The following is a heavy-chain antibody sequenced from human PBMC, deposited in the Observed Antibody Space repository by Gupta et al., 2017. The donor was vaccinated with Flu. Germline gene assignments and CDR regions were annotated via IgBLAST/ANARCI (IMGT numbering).Heavy chain of an antibody. V-gene: IGHV4-61*02. D-gene: IGHD6-19*01. CDR3: AKGPVAGTGH. Sequence: QVQLQESGPGLVKPSQTLSLTCSVSGASISSGSYHWSWIRQPAGKGLEWIGRIHTSGSTDYNPSLKSRVTISIDTSRNQFALKLNSVTAADTAVYYCAKGPVAGTGHWGQGTLVTVSS. CDR1: GASISSGSYH. J-gene: IGHJ4*02. CDR2: IHTSGST.